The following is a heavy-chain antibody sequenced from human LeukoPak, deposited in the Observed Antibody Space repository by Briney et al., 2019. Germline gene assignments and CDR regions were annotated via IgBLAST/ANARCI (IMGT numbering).Heavy chain of an antibody. V-gene: IGHV3-30-3*01. Sequence: GGSLRLSCAASGFIFSSYAMHWVRQAPGKGLEWVAVISYDGNNKYFADSVKGRFTISRDNSKNTLYLQMNSLRAEDTAVFYCARPYSSGWYGDFDYWGQGTLVTVSS. CDR3: ARPYSSGWYGDFDY. CDR1: GFIFSSYA. D-gene: IGHD6-19*01. J-gene: IGHJ4*02. CDR2: ISYDGNNK.